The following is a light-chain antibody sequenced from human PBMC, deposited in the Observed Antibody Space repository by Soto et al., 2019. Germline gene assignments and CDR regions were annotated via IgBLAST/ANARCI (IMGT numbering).Light chain of an antibody. V-gene: IGLV8-61*01. CDR2: STN. CDR3: VLYMGGGIWV. CDR1: SGSVSTSYY. Sequence: QTVVTQEPSFSVSPGRTVTLTCGLSSGSVSTSYYPSWYQQTPGQAPRTLIYSTNSRSSGVPDRFSGSILGNKAALTITGAQADDESDYHCVLYMGGGIWVFGGGTKLTVL. J-gene: IGLJ2*01.